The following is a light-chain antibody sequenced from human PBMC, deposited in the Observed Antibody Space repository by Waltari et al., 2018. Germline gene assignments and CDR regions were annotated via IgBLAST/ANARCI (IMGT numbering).Light chain of an antibody. CDR1: SSDSDFYTYNH. J-gene: IGLJ2*01. CDR3: TSYTDNSVI. CDR2: DVN. V-gene: IGLV2-14*03. Sequence: QSALTQPASVSGSPGQSITISCSGMSSDSDFYTYNHVSWLQQYPGKAPKLVIYDVNNRPSGVSDRFSGSRSGNTASLTISRLQSEDEADYYCTSYTDNSVIFGGGTKLTVL.